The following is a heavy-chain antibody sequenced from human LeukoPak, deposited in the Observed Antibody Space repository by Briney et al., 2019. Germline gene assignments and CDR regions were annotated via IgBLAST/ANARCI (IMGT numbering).Heavy chain of an antibody. CDR2: ISGSGGRT. CDR3: AKEDIVVVPAAIRTDY. J-gene: IGHJ4*02. Sequence: GGSLRLSCAASGFTFSSYAMSWVRQAPGRGLEWVSAISGSGGRTYYADSVKGRFTISSDNSKNTLYLQMNSLRAEDTAVYYCAKEDIVVVPAAIRTDYWGQGTLVTVSS. CDR1: GFTFSSYA. D-gene: IGHD2-2*02. V-gene: IGHV3-23*01.